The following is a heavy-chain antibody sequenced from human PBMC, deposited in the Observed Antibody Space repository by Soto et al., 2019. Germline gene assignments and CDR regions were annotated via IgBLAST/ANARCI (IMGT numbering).Heavy chain of an antibody. CDR3: AGGIAARPLGY. V-gene: IGHV4-30-2*01. J-gene: IGHJ4*02. D-gene: IGHD6-6*01. CDR1: GGSISSGGFS. Sequence: QLQLQESGSGLVKPSQTLSLTCAVSGGSISSGGFSWSWIRQPPGKGLESIGYIYHSGSTYYNPPLTSRVTLSVDRSKNQFSLKLSSVTAADTAVYYCAGGIAARPLGYWGQGTLVTVSS. CDR2: IYHSGST.